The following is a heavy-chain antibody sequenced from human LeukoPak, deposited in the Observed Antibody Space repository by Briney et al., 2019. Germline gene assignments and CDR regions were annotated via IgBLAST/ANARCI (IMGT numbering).Heavy chain of an antibody. Sequence: ASVKVSCKASGYTFTSYYMHWVRQAPGQGLEWMGIINTSGGSTSYAQKFQGRVTMTRDTSTSTVYMELSSLRSEDTAVYYCARAEYYDSSGYPLLAFDPWGQGTLVTVSS. D-gene: IGHD3-22*01. CDR2: INTSGGST. J-gene: IGHJ5*02. CDR3: ARAEYYDSSGYPLLAFDP. CDR1: GYTFTSYY. V-gene: IGHV1-46*01.